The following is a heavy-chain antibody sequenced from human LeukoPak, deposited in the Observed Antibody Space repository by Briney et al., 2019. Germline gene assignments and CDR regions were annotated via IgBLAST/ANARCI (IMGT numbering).Heavy chain of an antibody. Sequence: SETLSLTCAVYGGSFSGYYWSWIRQPPGKGLEWIGEINHSGSTNYNPSLKSRVTISVDTSKNQFSLKLSSVTAADTAVYYCARGHSDIVVVANDRGFIGSRYFDYWGQGTLVTVSS. CDR2: INHSGST. CDR3: ARGHSDIVVVANDRGFIGSRYFDY. J-gene: IGHJ4*02. V-gene: IGHV4-34*01. CDR1: GGSFSGYY. D-gene: IGHD2-2*01.